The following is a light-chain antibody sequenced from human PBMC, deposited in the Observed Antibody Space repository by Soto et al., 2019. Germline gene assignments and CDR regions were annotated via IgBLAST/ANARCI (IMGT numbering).Light chain of an antibody. CDR3: QQYNTYPRT. CDR1: QDVSRS. CDR2: AAS. V-gene: IGKV1-9*01. Sequence: DTQLTQSPSFLSASVGDRVTITCRASQDVSRSVGWYQQKPGKAPKLLISAASTLHSGVPSRFSGSGSGTDFTLTISSLQPEDFATYYCQQYNTYPRTFGLGTKVEIK. J-gene: IGKJ1*01.